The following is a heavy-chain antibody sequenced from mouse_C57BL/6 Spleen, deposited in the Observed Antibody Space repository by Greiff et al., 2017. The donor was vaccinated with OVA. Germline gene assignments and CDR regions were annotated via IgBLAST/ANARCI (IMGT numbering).Heavy chain of an antibody. J-gene: IGHJ4*01. Sequence: VQLQQSGPGLVKPSQSLSLTCSVTGYSITSGYYWNWIRQFPGNKLEWMGYISYDGSNNYNPSLKNRISITRDTSKNQFFLKLNSVTTEDTATYYCARGAYYYGSSPCAMDYWGQGTSVTVSS. CDR1: GYSITSGYY. D-gene: IGHD1-1*01. CDR2: ISYDGSN. CDR3: ARGAYYYGSSPCAMDY. V-gene: IGHV3-6*01.